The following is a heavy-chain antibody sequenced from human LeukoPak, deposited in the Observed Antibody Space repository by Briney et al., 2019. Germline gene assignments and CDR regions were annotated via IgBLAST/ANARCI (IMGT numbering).Heavy chain of an antibody. Sequence: ASVKVSCKASGYTFTSYDINWVRQATGQGLEWMGWMNPNSGNTGYAQKFQGRVTMTRNTSISTAYMELSSLRSGDTAVYYCARARRILEWLFQPPDYWGQGTLVTVSS. J-gene: IGHJ4*02. V-gene: IGHV1-8*01. CDR1: GYTFTSYD. CDR3: ARARRILEWLFQPPDY. D-gene: IGHD3-3*01. CDR2: MNPNSGNT.